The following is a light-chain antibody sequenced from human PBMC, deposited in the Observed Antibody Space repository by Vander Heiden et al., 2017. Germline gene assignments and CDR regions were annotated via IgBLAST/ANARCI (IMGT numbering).Light chain of an antibody. CDR1: QSINNW. J-gene: IGKJ1*01. CDR3: QQYKTKAET. Sequence: DIQLTQSPSTVSASVGDRVTITCRASQSINNWLAWYQQKPGKAPKPLIYQASTLQSGVPSRFSGSGSGTEFTLTISSLQPDDFATYYGQQYKTKAETCGQGTKVEIK. CDR2: QAS. V-gene: IGKV1-5*03.